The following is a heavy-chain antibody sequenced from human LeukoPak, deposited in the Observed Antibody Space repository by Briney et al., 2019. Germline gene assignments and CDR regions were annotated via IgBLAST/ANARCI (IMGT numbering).Heavy chain of an antibody. CDR1: GYIFSSYW. CDR3: ATSLVLFTLFAP. V-gene: IGHV5-51*03. Sequence: GESLTLSCTGSGYIFSSYWIGWVRQTPGKGLEWMGIIYPGGSDTIYSPSFQAQVTISADKSISTTYPQWRSLKPSDTAMYYCATSLVLFTLFAPCGQGSLVTVPS. D-gene: IGHD6-6*01. J-gene: IGHJ5*02. CDR2: IYPGGSDT.